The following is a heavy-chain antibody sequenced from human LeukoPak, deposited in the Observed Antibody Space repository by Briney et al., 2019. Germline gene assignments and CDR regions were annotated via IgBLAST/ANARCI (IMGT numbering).Heavy chain of an antibody. D-gene: IGHD4-17*01. V-gene: IGHV3-21*01. CDR1: GFTFSTYA. Sequence: PGGSLRLSCAASGFTFSTYAMNWVRQAPGKGLEWVSLITSSSGFIYYSDSVKGRFTISRDNAKNSLYLHMNSLRAEDTAVYYCARYGDYFGDYWGQGALVTVSS. J-gene: IGHJ4*02. CDR2: ITSSSGFI. CDR3: ARYGDYFGDY.